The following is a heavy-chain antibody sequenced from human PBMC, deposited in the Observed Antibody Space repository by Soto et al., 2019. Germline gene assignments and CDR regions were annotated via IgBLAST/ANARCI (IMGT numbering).Heavy chain of an antibody. CDR1: GFTLSTYA. CDR3: AREQGGGWYGIDY. D-gene: IGHD6-13*01. CDR2: ISGSGGST. V-gene: IGHV3-23*01. Sequence: VQLLECGGGLVQPGGSLRLTCAASGFTLSTYAVTWVRQAPGKGLEWVSTISGSGGSTYYADSVKGRFTISRDNSKNILYLQMSSLRAGDTVVYYCAREQGGGWYGIDYWGQGTLVTVSS. J-gene: IGHJ4*02.